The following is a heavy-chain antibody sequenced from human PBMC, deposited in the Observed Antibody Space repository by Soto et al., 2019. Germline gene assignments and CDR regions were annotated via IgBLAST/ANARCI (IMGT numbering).Heavy chain of an antibody. CDR3: ASPSNSISWPNDAFDI. J-gene: IGHJ3*02. CDR1: GGTFSDYA. CDR2: IIPIFGTA. Sequence: QVQLVQSGAEVKKPGSSVKVSCKASGGTFSDYAISWVRQAPGQGLEWMGGIIPIFGTANYAQKFQGRVTITADESTSTAYMELSSLRSEDTAVYYCASPSNSISWPNDAFDIWGQGTMVTVSS. V-gene: IGHV1-69*12. D-gene: IGHD1-1*01.